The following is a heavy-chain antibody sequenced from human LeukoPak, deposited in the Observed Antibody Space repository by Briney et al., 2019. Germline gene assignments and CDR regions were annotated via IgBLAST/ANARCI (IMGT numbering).Heavy chain of an antibody. D-gene: IGHD4-23*01. CDR2: IKQGGSEK. CDR3: WTTVVTSSVD. J-gene: IGHJ4*02. V-gene: IGHV3-7*01. Sequence: GGSLRLSCAASGFTYSSYWMSWVRQAPGKGLEWVANIKQGGSEKYYVESLKGRFTISRDNVKNSLYLQMNSLRAEDTAVYYCWTTVVTSSVDWGQGTLVTVSS. CDR1: GFTYSSYW.